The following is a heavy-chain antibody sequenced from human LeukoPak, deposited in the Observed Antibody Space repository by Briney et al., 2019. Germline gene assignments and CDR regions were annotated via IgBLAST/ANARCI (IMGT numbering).Heavy chain of an antibody. D-gene: IGHD3-16*01. CDR3: ARRIIARGLGQENWFDP. Sequence: SDTLSLTCTVSGASVTSYYWNWIRQPPGKGLEWIGYILYSGTTNYNPSLNSRVTMSLDTSKNQFSLELSSVTAADTAVYYCARRIIARGLGQENWFDPWGQGILVTVSS. V-gene: IGHV4-59*02. CDR2: ILYSGTT. CDR1: GASVTSYY. J-gene: IGHJ5*02.